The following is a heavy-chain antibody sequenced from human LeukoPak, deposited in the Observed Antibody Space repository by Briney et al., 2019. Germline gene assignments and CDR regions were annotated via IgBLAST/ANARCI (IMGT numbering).Heavy chain of an antibody. Sequence: GASVKVSCKASGYTFTSYDINWVRQATGQGLEWMGWMNPNSGNTGYAQKFQGRVTITKNTSLSTAYMELSSLRTEDTAVYYCAMGREPGNLDAFDIWGQGTMVTVSS. D-gene: IGHD1-26*01. CDR1: GYTFTSYD. CDR2: MNPNSGNT. CDR3: AMGREPGNLDAFDI. J-gene: IGHJ3*02. V-gene: IGHV1-8*03.